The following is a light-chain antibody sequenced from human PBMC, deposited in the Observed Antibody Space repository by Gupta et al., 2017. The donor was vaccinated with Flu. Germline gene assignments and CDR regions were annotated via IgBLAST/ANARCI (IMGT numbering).Light chain of an antibody. J-gene: IGKJ2*01. V-gene: IGKV2-30*01. CDR3: MQGTPWPYT. CDR2: QVS. CDR1: QSIVSSDGYTY. Sequence: DVVMTELPSSLAVTLAQPASISCRSSQSIVSSDGYTYLHWFQQRPGQAPRHLIYQVSKRDSGVPDRFSGSASGTDFTLKISRVEAEDVGFYYCMQGTPWPYTFGQGTKLEIK.